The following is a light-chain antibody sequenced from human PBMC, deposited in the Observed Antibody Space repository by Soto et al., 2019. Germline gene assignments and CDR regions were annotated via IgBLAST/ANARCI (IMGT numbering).Light chain of an antibody. CDR2: YAS. Sequence: EMVMTQSPATLSVSPGERVTLSCRASESVHSNLAWYQQKPGQGPSLLIYYASTRVTGVPDRFSGSGSGTEFTLTISSLQSEDFGVYYCQNYSNWPPTFGPGTKVKIK. CDR3: QNYSNWPPT. CDR1: ESVHSN. J-gene: IGKJ3*01. V-gene: IGKV3-15*01.